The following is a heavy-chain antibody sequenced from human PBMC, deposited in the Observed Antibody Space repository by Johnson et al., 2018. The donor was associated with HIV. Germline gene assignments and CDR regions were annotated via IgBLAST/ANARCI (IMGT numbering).Heavy chain of an antibody. CDR1: GLTFSNYG. Sequence: QVQLVESGGGVVQPGGSLRLSCAASGLTFSNYGMHCVRQAPGKGLEWVAVISYDGSNKYYADSVKGRFTISRDNSKNTLYLQMSSLRVEDTAVYCCARVRIIYSSSSHAFDIWGQGTMVTVSS. V-gene: IGHV3-30*19. D-gene: IGHD6-6*01. CDR3: ARVRIIYSSSSHAFDI. CDR2: ISYDGSNK. J-gene: IGHJ3*02.